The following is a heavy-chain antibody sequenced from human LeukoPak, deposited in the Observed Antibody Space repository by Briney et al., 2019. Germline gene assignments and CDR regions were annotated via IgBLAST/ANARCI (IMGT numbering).Heavy chain of an antibody. CDR2: INHSGST. Sequence: SETLSLTCAVYGGSFSGYYWSWIRQPPGKGLEWIGEINHSGSTNYNPSLKSRVTKSVDTSKNQFSLKLSSVTAADTAVYYCARAEGYGDPNTLDYWGQGTLATVSS. J-gene: IGHJ4*02. CDR3: ARAEGYGDPNTLDY. CDR1: GGSFSGYY. D-gene: IGHD4-17*01. V-gene: IGHV4-34*01.